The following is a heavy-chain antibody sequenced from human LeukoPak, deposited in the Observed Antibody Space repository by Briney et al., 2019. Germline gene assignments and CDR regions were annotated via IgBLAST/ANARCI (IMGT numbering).Heavy chain of an antibody. J-gene: IGHJ4*02. CDR2: ISPTGSTT. CDR1: GFSFSGHW. D-gene: IGHD6-6*01. V-gene: IGHV3-74*01. CDR3: ARDIIAARPDDY. Sequence: PGGSLRLSCTASGFSFSGHWMHWARQLPGKGLVWVSRISPTGSTTSYADSVKGRFTVPRDNAKNTLYLRMNSLRAEDTAVYYCARDIIAARPDDYWGQGTLVTVSS.